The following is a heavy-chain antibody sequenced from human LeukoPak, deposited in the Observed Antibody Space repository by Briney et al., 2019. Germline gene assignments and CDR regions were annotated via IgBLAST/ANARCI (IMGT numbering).Heavy chain of an antibody. D-gene: IGHD4-17*01. Sequence: PSETLSLTCTVSGGSISSYYSSWIRQPPGKGLEWIGYIYYSGSTNYNPSLKSRVTISVDTSKNQFSLKLSSVTAADTAVYYCARGTSTVTTTIDYWGQGTLVTVSS. CDR1: GGSISSYY. J-gene: IGHJ4*02. CDR3: ARGTSTVTTTIDY. CDR2: IYYSGST. V-gene: IGHV4-59*01.